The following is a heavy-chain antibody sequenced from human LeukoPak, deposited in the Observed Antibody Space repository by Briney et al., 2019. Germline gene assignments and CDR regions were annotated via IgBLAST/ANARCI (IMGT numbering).Heavy chain of an antibody. D-gene: IGHD5-18*01. CDR2: LNPNSGGT. CDR1: GYTVTRHY. Sequence: ASVTVSCKASGYTVTRHYLHWVRQAPGQGLEGMGWLNPNSGGTNYAQKFQGRVTMTRDTSISTAYMELNSLTSDDTAMYYCAKDAYSAFSSSYNMDSWGQGTLVTVSS. J-gene: IGHJ4*02. V-gene: IGHV1-2*02. CDR3: AKDAYSAFSSSYNMDS.